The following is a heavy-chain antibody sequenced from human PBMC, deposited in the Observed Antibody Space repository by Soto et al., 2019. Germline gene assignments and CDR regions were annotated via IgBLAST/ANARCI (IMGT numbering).Heavy chain of an antibody. V-gene: IGHV4-39*01. CDR1: GGSISSSSYY. CDR2: IYYSGST. D-gene: IGHD6-13*01. CDR3: ASGFEEQLVRWNWFDP. J-gene: IGHJ5*02. Sequence: ASETLSLTCTVSGGSISSSSYYWGWIRQPPGKGLEWIGSIYYSGSTYYNPSLKSRVTISVDTSKNQFSLKLSSVTAADTAVYYCASGFEEQLVRWNWFDPWGQGTLVTVSS.